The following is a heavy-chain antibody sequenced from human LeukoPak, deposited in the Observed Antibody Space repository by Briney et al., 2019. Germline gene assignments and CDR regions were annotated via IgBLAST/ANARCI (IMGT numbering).Heavy chain of an antibody. J-gene: IGHJ6*02. CDR2: IRYDGSNK. V-gene: IGHV3-30*02. D-gene: IGHD3-10*01. CDR3: ARARGVRGVIITSLNGMDV. CDR1: GFTFSSYG. Sequence: PGGSLRLSCAASGFTFSSYGMHWVRQAPGKGLEWVAFIRYDGSNKYYADSVKGRFTISRDNSKNTLYLQMNSLRAEDTAVYYCARARGVRGVIITSLNGMDVWGQGTTVTVSS.